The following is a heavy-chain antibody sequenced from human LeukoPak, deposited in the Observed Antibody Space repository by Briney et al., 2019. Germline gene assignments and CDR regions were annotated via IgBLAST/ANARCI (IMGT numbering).Heavy chain of an antibody. Sequence: GGSLRLSCAASGFTFSSYAMSWVRQAPGKGLEWVSAISTSGVTYYADSVRGRFTISRDNSKNTLYLQMNSLRAEDTALYYCANCINVVAGLGYWGQGTLVTVSS. V-gene: IGHV3-23*01. CDR2: ISTSGVT. J-gene: IGHJ4*02. CDR1: GFTFSSYA. CDR3: ANCINVVAGLGY. D-gene: IGHD6-19*01.